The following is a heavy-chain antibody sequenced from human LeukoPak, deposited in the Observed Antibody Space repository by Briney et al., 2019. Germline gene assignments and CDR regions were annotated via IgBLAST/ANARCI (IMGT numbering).Heavy chain of an antibody. CDR1: GYTFTGYY. V-gene: IGHV1-2*02. CDR3: ARSSWVLRYFDWLLRGSWFDP. D-gene: IGHD3-9*01. J-gene: IGHJ5*02. Sequence: ASVQVSCKASGYTFTGYYMHWVRQATGQGLAWMGWINPNSGGTNYAQKFQGRVTMTRDTSISTAYMELSRLTSDDTAVYYCARSSWVLRYFDWLLRGSWFDPWGQGTLVTVSS. CDR2: INPNSGGT.